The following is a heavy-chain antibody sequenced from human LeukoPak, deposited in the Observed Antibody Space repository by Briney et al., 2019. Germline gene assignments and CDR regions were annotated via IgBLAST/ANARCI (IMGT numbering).Heavy chain of an antibody. CDR2: IYTSGST. J-gene: IGHJ6*02. V-gene: IGHV4-4*07. CDR3: ARDRPDYDSSGYYYGKYGMDV. D-gene: IGHD3-22*01. Sequence: SETLSLTCTVSGGSISSYYWSWIRQPAGKGLEWIGRIYTSGSTNYNPPLKSRVTMSVDTSKNQFSLKPSSVTAADTAVYYCARDRPDYDSSGYYYGKYGMDVWGQGTTVTVSS. CDR1: GGSISSYY.